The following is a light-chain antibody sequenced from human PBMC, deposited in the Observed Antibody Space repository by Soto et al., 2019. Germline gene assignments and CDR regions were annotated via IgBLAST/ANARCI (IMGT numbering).Light chain of an antibody. V-gene: IGKV1-33*01. CDR2: DAS. J-gene: IGKJ5*01. Sequence: DIQMTQSPSSLSASVGDRVTITCHASQDISNYLNWYQQKPGKAPKLLIYDASNLETGVPSRFSGSGSGTDFTFTISSLQPEDIATYYCHQYDNLPPITFGQGTRLEIK. CDR3: HQYDNLPPIT. CDR1: QDISNY.